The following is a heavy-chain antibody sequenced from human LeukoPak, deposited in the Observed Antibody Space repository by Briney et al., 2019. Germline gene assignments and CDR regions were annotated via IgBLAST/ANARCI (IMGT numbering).Heavy chain of an antibody. J-gene: IGHJ4*02. Sequence: GGSLRLSCAASGFTFSTYSMNWVRKAPGKGLEWVSYISIGSTSIYQADSVRGRFTIARDNAKNSLYLQMNSLRDEDTAVYYCARDNDYDSSGYYPFDDWGQGTLVTVSS. D-gene: IGHD3-22*01. CDR3: ARDNDYDSSGYYPFDD. V-gene: IGHV3-48*02. CDR2: ISIGSTSI. CDR1: GFTFSTYS.